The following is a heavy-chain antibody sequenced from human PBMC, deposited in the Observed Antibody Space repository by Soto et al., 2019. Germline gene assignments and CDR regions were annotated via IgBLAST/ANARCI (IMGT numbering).Heavy chain of an antibody. Sequence: LSLTCAVSGYSINSGYYWGWIRQPPGKGLEWIGSIYHSGSTYYNPSLKSRVTISVDTSKNQFSLKLSSVTAADTAVYYCARVVTIFGVVIDWFDPWGQGTLVTVSS. CDR2: IYHSGST. V-gene: IGHV4-38-2*01. J-gene: IGHJ5*02. CDR3: ARVVTIFGVVIDWFDP. CDR1: GYSINSGYY. D-gene: IGHD3-3*01.